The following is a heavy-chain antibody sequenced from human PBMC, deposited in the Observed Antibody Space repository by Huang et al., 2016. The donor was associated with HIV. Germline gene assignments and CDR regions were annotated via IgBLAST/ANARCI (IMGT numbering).Heavy chain of an antibody. D-gene: IGHD2-2*01. V-gene: IGHV3-15*01. J-gene: IGHJ6*02. CDR3: SSGSTSSPDYYYYYGMEV. Sequence: EVQLVESGGGLVKPGGSLRLSCAASGFTFSKAWMSWVRQGPGKGLEWVGRIKSKTDGGTTDYAAPGKGRFTISRDDSKKTLYLKMNSLKSEDTAVYYCSSGSTSSPDYYYYYGMEVWGQGTTVTVSS. CDR1: GFTFSKAW. CDR2: IKSKTDGGTT.